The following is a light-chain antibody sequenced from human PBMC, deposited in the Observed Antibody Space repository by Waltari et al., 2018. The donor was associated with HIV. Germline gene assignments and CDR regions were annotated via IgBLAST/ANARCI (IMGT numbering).Light chain of an antibody. Sequence: QSVMTQPPSASGTPGQRVTLACSGSSSNLGNNYVYWYQQLPGPAPKLLIYRNDQRPSGVPDRFSGSKSGTSASLAISGLRSEDEADYYCAAWDDSLSGSYVFATGTKVTVL. CDR3: AAWDDSLSGSYV. CDR2: RND. V-gene: IGLV1-47*01. J-gene: IGLJ1*01. CDR1: SSNLGNNY.